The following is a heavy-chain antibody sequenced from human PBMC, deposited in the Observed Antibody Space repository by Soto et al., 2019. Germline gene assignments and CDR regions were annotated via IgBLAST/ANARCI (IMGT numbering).Heavy chain of an antibody. D-gene: IGHD4-4*01. V-gene: IGHV6-1*01. Sequence: PSQTLSLTCAISGDSVSSDRTAWNWVRLSPSRGLEWLGRTYYRSQWYDDYAESVKSRITINPDTSKNHFSLQLDSMTPEDTAVYYCTTDRHYSPVDCWGQGTLVTVSS. J-gene: IGHJ4*02. CDR2: TYYRSQWYD. CDR3: TTDRHYSPVDC. CDR1: GDSVSSDRTA.